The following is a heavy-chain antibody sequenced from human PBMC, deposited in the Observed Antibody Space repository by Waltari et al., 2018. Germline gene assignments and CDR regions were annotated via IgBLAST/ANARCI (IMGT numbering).Heavy chain of an antibody. V-gene: IGHV4-39*02. CDR2: VYYSGGT. D-gene: IGHD1-26*01. Sequence: QLQLQESGPGLVKPSETLSVTCTVSGCSMSSSSYYWGWIRQPPGKGLEWIGSVYYSGGTFYTPSLKSRVTITVDTSENHFSLRLNSVTAADTAVYYCARIRWDLPHAFDIWGLGTMLTVSS. J-gene: IGHJ3*02. CDR3: ARIRWDLPHAFDI. CDR1: GCSMSSSSYY.